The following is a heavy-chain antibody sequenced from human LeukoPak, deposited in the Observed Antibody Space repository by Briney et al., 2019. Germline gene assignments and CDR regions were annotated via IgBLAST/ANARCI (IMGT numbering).Heavy chain of an antibody. CDR1: GFTFSSYT. CDR3: AREDGPGNYYGVRYKWFDP. J-gene: IGHJ5*02. V-gene: IGHV3-48*01. Sequence: GGSLRLSCAASGFTFSSYTMNWVRQAPGKGLEWVADITSSSRTIYYADSVKGRFTVSRDNGNNTLYLQMNSLRAEDTAVYYCAREDGPGNYYGVRYKWFDPWGQGTLVTVSS. D-gene: IGHD3-10*01. CDR2: ITSSSRTI.